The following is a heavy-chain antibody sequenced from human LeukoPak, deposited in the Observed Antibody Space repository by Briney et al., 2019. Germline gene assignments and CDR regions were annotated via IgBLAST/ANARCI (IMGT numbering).Heavy chain of an antibody. CDR3: ARHIWRHRVGLRFGELTFDY. V-gene: IGHV4-38-2*02. CDR2: IYHSGST. CDR1: GYSISSGYY. J-gene: IGHJ4*02. D-gene: IGHD3-10*01. Sequence: KTSETLSLTCTVSGYSISSGYYWGWIRQPPGKGLEWIGSIYHSGSTYYNPSLKSRVTISVGTSKNQFSLKLSSVTAADTAVYYCARHIWRHRVGLRFGELTFDYWGQGTLVTVSS.